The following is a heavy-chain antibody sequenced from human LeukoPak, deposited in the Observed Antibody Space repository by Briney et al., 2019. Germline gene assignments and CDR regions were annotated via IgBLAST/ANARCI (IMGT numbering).Heavy chain of an antibody. J-gene: IGHJ4*02. V-gene: IGHV1-46*01. CDR3: ARDRGYCSSTSCSYYFDY. CDR1: GYTFTSYY. D-gene: IGHD2-2*01. Sequence: GASVKVSCKASGYTFTSYYMHWVRQAPGQGLEWMGIINPSGGSTSYAQKFQGRVTMTRDTSTSTVYMELSSLRSEDTAVYYCARDRGYCSSTSCSYYFDYWGQGTLVTVSS. CDR2: INPSGGST.